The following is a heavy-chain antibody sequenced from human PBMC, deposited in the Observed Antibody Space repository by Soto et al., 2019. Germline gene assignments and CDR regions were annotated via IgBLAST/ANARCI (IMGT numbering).Heavy chain of an antibody. V-gene: IGHV3-11*01. CDR3: AREGTYCGGDCYSGLWADWFDP. Sequence: QVQLVESGGGLVKPGGSLRLSCAASGFTFSDYYMSWIRQAPGKGLEWISYISSSGDKIYYADSVKGRFTVSRDNAKNSLYLQMSSLSAEDTAVYYCAREGTYCGGDCYSGLWADWFDPWGQGILVTVSS. CDR1: GFTFSDYY. J-gene: IGHJ5*02. CDR2: ISSSGDKI. D-gene: IGHD2-21*02.